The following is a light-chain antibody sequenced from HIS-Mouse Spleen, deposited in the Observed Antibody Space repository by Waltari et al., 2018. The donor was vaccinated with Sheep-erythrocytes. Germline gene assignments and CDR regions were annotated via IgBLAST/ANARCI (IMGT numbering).Light chain of an antibody. CDR1: QSVLYSSNNKNY. J-gene: IGKJ4*01. CDR3: QQYYSTLLT. CDR2: WAS. Sequence: DIVITQSPDSLAVPLGERATINCKSSQSVLYSSNNKNYLAWYQQKPGQPPKLLIYWASTRESGVPDRFSGSGSGTDFTLTISSLQAEDVAVYYCQQYYSTLLTFGGGTKVEIK. V-gene: IGKV4-1*01.